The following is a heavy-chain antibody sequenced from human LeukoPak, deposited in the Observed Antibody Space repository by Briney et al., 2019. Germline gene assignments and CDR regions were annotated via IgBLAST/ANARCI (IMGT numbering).Heavy chain of an antibody. Sequence: RPGGSLRLSCAASGFTFSSYGMHWVRRAPGKGLEWVAFIRYDGSNKYYADSVKGRFTIPRDNSKNTLYLQMNSLRAEDTAVYYCAKSGTTSGNWFDPWGQGTLVTVSS. CDR1: GFTFSSYG. V-gene: IGHV3-30*02. CDR2: IRYDGSNK. D-gene: IGHD1-7*01. CDR3: AKSGTTSGNWFDP. J-gene: IGHJ5*02.